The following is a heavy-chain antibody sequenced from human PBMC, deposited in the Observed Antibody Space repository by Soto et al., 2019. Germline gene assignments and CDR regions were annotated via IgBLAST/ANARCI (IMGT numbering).Heavy chain of an antibody. CDR3: AIVRNIRVLTECMVV. V-gene: IGHV4-34*01. CDR2: LNHSGST. D-gene: IGHD3-9*01. CDR1: GGSFSGYY. Sequence: SAPLSLPCAVYGGSFSGYYWSWLRQPPGKGLEWIGELNHSGSTNYNPSLKRRVNISVDTSRNQFSLKLSSATAAAPAGYYCAIVRNIRVLTECMVVLCQGTT. J-gene: IGHJ6*02.